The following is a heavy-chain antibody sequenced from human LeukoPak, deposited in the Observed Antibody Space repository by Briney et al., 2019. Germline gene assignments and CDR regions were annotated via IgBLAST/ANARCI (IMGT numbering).Heavy chain of an antibody. Sequence: ASVTVSCKASGYTFTGYYMHWVRQAPGQGLEWMGWINPNSGGTNYAQKFQGRVTMTRDTSISTAYMELSRLRSDDTAVYYCAREMTTVTPTHYWGQGTLVTVSS. J-gene: IGHJ4*02. CDR1: GYTFTGYY. D-gene: IGHD4-17*01. CDR2: INPNSGGT. CDR3: AREMTTVTPTHY. V-gene: IGHV1-2*02.